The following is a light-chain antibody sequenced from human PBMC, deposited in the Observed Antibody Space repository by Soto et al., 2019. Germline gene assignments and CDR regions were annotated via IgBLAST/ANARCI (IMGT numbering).Light chain of an antibody. V-gene: IGLV1-44*01. CDR2: GNN. CDR1: TSNIGSNT. J-gene: IGLJ2*01. CDR3: AAWDDSLKGVV. Sequence: QSVLTQSPSASGTPGQRVTISCFGSTSNIGSNTVSWYQQLPGTAPKLLSYGNNQRPSGVPDRFSVSESGTSASLAISGLQSDDEADYYCAAWDDSLKGVVFGGGTKLTVL.